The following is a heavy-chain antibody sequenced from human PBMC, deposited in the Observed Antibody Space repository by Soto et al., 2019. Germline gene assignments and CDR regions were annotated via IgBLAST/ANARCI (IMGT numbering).Heavy chain of an antibody. V-gene: IGHV1-3*01. J-gene: IGHJ5*02. Sequence: QVQLVQSGAEVKKPGASVKVSCKASGYTFTSYAMHWVRQAPGQRLEWMGWINAGNGNTKYSQKFQGRVTNTRVTSASKAHMEISRLRSEGTAVYYCARGYGRPIVWFDTWVQGTLVTVSS. CDR3: ARGYGRPIVWFDT. CDR2: INAGNGNT. CDR1: GYTFTSYA. D-gene: IGHD1-26*01.